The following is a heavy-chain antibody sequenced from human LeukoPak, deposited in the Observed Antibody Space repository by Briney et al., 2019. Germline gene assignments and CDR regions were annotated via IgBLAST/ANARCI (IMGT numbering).Heavy chain of an antibody. J-gene: IGHJ4*02. D-gene: IGHD6-6*01. CDR3: ARERAIASLRPYYFDY. CDR2: ISSSGSTI. V-gene: IGHV3-11*01. Sequence: GGSLRLSCAASGFTFSDYYMSWIRQAPGKGLEWISYISSSGSTIYYADFVKGRFTISRDNARNSLYLQMNSLRAEDTAVYYCARERAIASLRPYYFDYWGQGTLVTVSS. CDR1: GFTFSDYY.